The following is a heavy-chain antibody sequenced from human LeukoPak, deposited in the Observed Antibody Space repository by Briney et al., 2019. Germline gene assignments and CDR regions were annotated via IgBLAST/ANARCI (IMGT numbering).Heavy chain of an antibody. CDR2: IYYRGTT. J-gene: IGHJ2*01. CDR3: ARPYQDYGDYWYFDL. CDR1: GGSISISSF. D-gene: IGHD4-17*01. Sequence: SETLSLNCTVSGGSISISSFWGWIRQSPGRGLEWIATIYYRGTTFYDPSLKSRVTISLDTSKNQFSLKLSSATAADTAVYFCARPYQDYGDYWYFDLWGRGTLVTVPS. V-gene: IGHV4-39*01.